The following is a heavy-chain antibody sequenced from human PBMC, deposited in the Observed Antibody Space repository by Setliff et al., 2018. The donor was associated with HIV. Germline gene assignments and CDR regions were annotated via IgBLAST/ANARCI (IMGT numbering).Heavy chain of an antibody. J-gene: IGHJ1*01. Sequence: SETLSLTCTVSGGSTSSGSYYWSWIRQPAGKGLEWIGHIYTSGSNNYNPSLKSRVTVSVDTSKNQFSLKLSSVTAADTAVYYCARAGYYGSTSYWEYFQHWGQGTLVTRLL. CDR1: GGSTSSGSYY. CDR3: ARAGYYGSTSYWEYFQH. CDR2: IYTSGSN. D-gene: IGHD3-22*01. V-gene: IGHV4-61*09.